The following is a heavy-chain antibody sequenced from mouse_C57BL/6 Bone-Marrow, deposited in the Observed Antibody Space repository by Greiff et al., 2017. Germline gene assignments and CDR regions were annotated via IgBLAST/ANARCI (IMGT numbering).Heavy chain of an antibody. CDR1: GYTFTDHT. Sequence: VQLQQSDAELVKPGASVKISCKVSGYTFTDHTIHWMKQRPEQGLEWIGYIYPRDGSTKYNEKVKGKATLTADKSSSTTYMQLNSLTFEDSAVYFYERGVERCYARDYWGQGTSVTVSA. D-gene: IGHD1-1*01. V-gene: IGHV1-78*01. CDR3: ERGVERCYARDY. J-gene: IGHJ4*01. CDR2: IYPRDGST.